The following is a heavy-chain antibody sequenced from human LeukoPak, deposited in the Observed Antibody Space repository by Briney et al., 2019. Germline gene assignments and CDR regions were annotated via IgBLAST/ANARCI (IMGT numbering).Heavy chain of an antibody. CDR1: GFTFSSYE. V-gene: IGHV3-48*03. Sequence: GGSLRLSCAASGFTFSSYEMNWVRQAPGKGLEWVSYISSSGSTIYYADSVKGRFTISRDNAENTLYLQMNNLRVEDTALYFCHPLGYTSNWGQGTLVTVSS. CDR3: HPLGYTSN. D-gene: IGHD6-13*01. J-gene: IGHJ4*02. CDR2: ISSSGSTI.